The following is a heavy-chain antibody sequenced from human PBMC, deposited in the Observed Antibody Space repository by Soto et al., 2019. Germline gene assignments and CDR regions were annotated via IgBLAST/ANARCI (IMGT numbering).Heavy chain of an antibody. V-gene: IGHV4-31*03. CDR3: ARTYYDFWSGHFRHYGLDV. CDR1: GGSISSGGYY. D-gene: IGHD3-3*01. Sequence: SETLSLTCSVSGGSISSGGYYWSWIRQHPGKGLEWIGYIYYSGSTYYNPSLKSRVTISVDTSKNQFSLKLSSVTAADTAVYYCARTYYDFWSGHFRHYGLDVWGQG. J-gene: IGHJ6*02. CDR2: IYYSGST.